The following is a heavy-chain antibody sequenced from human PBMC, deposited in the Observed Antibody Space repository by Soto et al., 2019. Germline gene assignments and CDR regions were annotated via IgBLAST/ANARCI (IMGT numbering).Heavy chain of an antibody. Sequence: QMQLVESGGGVVQPGGSLRVSCAASGLIFGAYTMHWVRQAPGKGLEWVAVISYDGNSERYTDPVKGRFIVSRDNSKSTMYLEMNSLRAEDTAVYYCARDGYSGRSDGFDIWGQGTMVTVSS. J-gene: IGHJ3*02. CDR2: ISYDGNSE. D-gene: IGHD1-26*01. V-gene: IGHV3-30*14. CDR1: GLIFGAYT. CDR3: ARDGYSGRSDGFDI.